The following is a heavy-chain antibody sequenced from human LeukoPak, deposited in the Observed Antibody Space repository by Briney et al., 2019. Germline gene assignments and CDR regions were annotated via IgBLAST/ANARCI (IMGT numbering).Heavy chain of an antibody. CDR3: ARDYPADH. Sequence: GGSLRLSCAASGFTFSSYPMPWVRQAPGKRLEWVALISSDGSDKKYADSVKGRFTISRDNSKNTLYLQMHSLRVEDTAVYYCARDYPADHWGQGTLVTVSS. CDR1: GFTFSSYP. J-gene: IGHJ4*02. CDR2: ISSDGSDK. V-gene: IGHV3-30-3*01.